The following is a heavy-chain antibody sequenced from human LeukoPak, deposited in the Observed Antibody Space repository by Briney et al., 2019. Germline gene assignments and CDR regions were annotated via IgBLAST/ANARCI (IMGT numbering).Heavy chain of an antibody. CDR3: ASSQRSEEFQH. CDR2: ISYDGSNK. CDR1: GFTFSSYA. Sequence: PGGSLRLSCAASGFTFSSYAMHWVRQAPGKGLEWVAVISYDGSNKYYADSVKGRFTISRDNAKNTLYLQMNSLRAEDTAVYYCASSQRSEEFQHWGQGTLVTVSS. V-gene: IGHV3-30*04. J-gene: IGHJ1*01.